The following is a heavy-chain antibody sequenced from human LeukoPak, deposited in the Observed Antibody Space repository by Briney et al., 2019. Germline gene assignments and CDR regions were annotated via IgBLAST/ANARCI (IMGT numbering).Heavy chain of an antibody. Sequence: ASVKVSCKASGYTFTNYGISWVRQAPGQGLEWMGWISAYNGNTNYAHQLQGRVTMTTDASTRTAYMELRSLRSDDTAVFYCARWSGSYHRSYYFDYWGQGTLVTVSS. V-gene: IGHV1-18*01. CDR2: ISAYNGNT. CDR3: ARWSGSYHRSYYFDY. J-gene: IGHJ4*02. CDR1: GYTFTNYG. D-gene: IGHD1-26*01.